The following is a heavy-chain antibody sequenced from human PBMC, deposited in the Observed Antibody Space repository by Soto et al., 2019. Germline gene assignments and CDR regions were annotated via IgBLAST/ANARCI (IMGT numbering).Heavy chain of an antibody. CDR1: GGSFSGYY. Sequence: QVQLQQWGAGLLKPSETLSLTCAVYGGSFSGYYWSWIRQPPGKGLEWSGEINHSGSTNYNPSLKSRVTISIDTSKNQFSLKLSSVTAVDTAVYYCARGALRYFDWLFGNWFDPWGQGTLVTVSS. CDR3: ARGALRYFDWLFGNWFDP. D-gene: IGHD3-9*01. J-gene: IGHJ5*02. V-gene: IGHV4-34*01. CDR2: INHSGST.